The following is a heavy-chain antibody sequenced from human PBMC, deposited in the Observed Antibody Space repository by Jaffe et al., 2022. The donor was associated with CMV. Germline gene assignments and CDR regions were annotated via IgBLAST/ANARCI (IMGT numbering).Heavy chain of an antibody. D-gene: IGHD6-6*01. CDR2: ITSSGTYT. J-gene: IGHJ4*02. CDR3: AREAARPDY. Sequence: QVQLVESGGGLVEPGGSLRLSCAASGFTFSDYYMSWIRQAPGKGLEWVSYITSSGTYTSYTDSVRGRFTISRDNAKSTLYLQLNSLRAEDTAVYYCAREAARPDYWGQGTMVTVSS. CDR1: GFTFSDYY. V-gene: IGHV3-11*06.